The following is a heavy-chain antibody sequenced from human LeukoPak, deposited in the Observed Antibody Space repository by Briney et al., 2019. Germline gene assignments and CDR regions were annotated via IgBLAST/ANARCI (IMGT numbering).Heavy chain of an antibody. D-gene: IGHD6-6*01. Sequence: SETLSLTCAVSGYSISSGYYWGWIRQPPGKGLEWIGYIYYSGSTNYNPSLKSRVTISVDTSKKQFSLNLSSVTAADTAVYYCARWVTASSIDYWGKGTLVTVSS. J-gene: IGHJ4*02. CDR3: ARWVTASSIDY. V-gene: IGHV4-38-2*01. CDR2: IYYSGST. CDR1: GYSISSGYY.